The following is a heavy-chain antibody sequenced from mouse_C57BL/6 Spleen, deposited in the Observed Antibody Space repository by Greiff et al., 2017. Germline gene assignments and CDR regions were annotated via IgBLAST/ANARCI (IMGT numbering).Heavy chain of an antibody. Sequence: QVQLQQSGAELARPGASVKMSCKASGYTFTSYTMHWVKQRPGQGLEWIGYINPSSGYTKYNQKFKDKATLTADKSSSTAYMQMSSLTSEDSAVYYCARSDYSGNYAMDDWGQGTSVTVSS. CDR1: GYTFTSYT. D-gene: IGHD2-13*01. CDR2: INPSSGYT. V-gene: IGHV1-4*01. J-gene: IGHJ4*01. CDR3: ARSDYSGNYAMDD.